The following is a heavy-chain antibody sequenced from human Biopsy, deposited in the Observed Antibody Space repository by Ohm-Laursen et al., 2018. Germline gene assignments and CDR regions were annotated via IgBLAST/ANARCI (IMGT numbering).Heavy chain of an antibody. CDR1: GYTFTSYD. V-gene: IGHV1-8*01. CDR2: LNPVSGNS. Sequence: SVKVSCKVSGYTFTSYDITWVRQASGQGPEWIGWLNPVSGNSNFGQKFRGRVTVTSDTSISTAYMELSGLTSDDTATYYCGRAVRNQLRTDPWGQGTLVTVTS. CDR3: GRAVRNQLRTDP. J-gene: IGHJ5*02. D-gene: IGHD4-17*01.